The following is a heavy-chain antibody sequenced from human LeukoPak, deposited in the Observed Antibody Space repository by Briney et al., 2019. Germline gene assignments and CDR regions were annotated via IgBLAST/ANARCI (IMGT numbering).Heavy chain of an antibody. Sequence: PGGSLRLSCAASGFTFSSYSMNWVRQAPGKGLEWVSYISSSSSTIYSADSVKGRFTISRDNAKNSLYLQMNNLRAEDTAVYFCARDALRYSGSFDDFDYWGQGTLVTVSS. J-gene: IGHJ4*02. D-gene: IGHD6-6*01. V-gene: IGHV3-48*04. CDR1: GFTFSSYS. CDR2: ISSSSSTI. CDR3: ARDALRYSGSFDDFDY.